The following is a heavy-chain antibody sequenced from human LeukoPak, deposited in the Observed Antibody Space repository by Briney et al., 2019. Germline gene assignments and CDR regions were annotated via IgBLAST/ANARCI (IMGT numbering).Heavy chain of an antibody. CDR2: IYYSGST. J-gene: IGHJ4*02. D-gene: IGHD4-17*01. CDR1: GGSISSGDYY. V-gene: IGHV4-30-4*01. Sequence: SQTLSLTCTVSGGSISSGDYYWSWIRQPPGKGLEWIGYIYYSGSTYYNPSLKSRVTISVDTSKNRFSLKLSSVAAADTAVYYCARLDYGDYEVDYWGQGTLVTVSS. CDR3: ARLDYGDYEVDY.